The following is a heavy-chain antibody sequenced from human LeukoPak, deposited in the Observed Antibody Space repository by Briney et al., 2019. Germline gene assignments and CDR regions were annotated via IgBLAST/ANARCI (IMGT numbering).Heavy chain of an antibody. CDR3: ARAYYYGSGSYGLDY. CDR1: GGSFSGYY. J-gene: IGHJ4*02. Sequence: SETLSLTCAVYGGSFSGYYWSWIRQPPGKGLEWIGYIYYSGSTNYNPSLKSRLTISVDASKNQFSLKLTSVTAADTAVYYCARAYYYGSGSYGLDYWGQGTLVTVSS. V-gene: IGHV4-59*01. CDR2: IYYSGST. D-gene: IGHD3-10*01.